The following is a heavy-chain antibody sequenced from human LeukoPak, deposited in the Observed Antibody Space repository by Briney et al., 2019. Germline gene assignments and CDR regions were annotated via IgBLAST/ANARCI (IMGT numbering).Heavy chain of an antibody. D-gene: IGHD3-10*01. CDR1: GYTCTGYY. V-gene: IGHV1-2*06. CDR2: INPNSGGT. Sequence: ASVKVSCKASGYTCTGYYMHWVRQATGQGLEWMGRINPNSGGTNYAQKFQGRVSMTRDTSISTAYMELSRLRSDDTAVYYCARIWVRQGYWYFDLWGRGTLVTVSS. CDR3: ARIWVRQGYWYFDL. J-gene: IGHJ2*01.